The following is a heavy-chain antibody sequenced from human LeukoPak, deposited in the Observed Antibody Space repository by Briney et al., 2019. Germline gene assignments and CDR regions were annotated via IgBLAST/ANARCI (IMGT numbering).Heavy chain of an antibody. V-gene: IGHV3-30-3*01. CDR1: GFSFSSYA. Sequence: PGGPLRLSCAASGFSFSSYAIHWVRQAPGKGLEWVAVISHDGSNKNYADSVKGRFTISRDNSKNTLHLQMNSLRAEDTAVYYCARAPGSSSSWSYFDFWGQGTLVTVSS. CDR2: ISHDGSNK. D-gene: IGHD6-13*01. J-gene: IGHJ4*02. CDR3: ARAPGSSSSWSYFDF.